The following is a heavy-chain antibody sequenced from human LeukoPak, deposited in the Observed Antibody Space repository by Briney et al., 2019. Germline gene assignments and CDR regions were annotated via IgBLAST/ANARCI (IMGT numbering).Heavy chain of an antibody. Sequence: SETLSLTCSVSGVSISSSAYYWSWIRQPAGKGLEWIGRIYTSGSTNYNPSLKSRVTISVDTSKNQFSLKLSSVTAADTAVYYCARLGSIPRYCSSTSCYAGVGDYWGQGTLVTVSS. CDR2: IYTSGST. V-gene: IGHV4-61*02. CDR1: GVSISSSAYY. J-gene: IGHJ4*02. D-gene: IGHD2-2*01. CDR3: ARLGSIPRYCSSTSCYAGVGDY.